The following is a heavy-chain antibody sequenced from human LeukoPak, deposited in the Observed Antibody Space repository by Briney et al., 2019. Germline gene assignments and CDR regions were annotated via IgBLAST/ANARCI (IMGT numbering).Heavy chain of an antibody. CDR3: ARDNCVDY. CDR1: GFTFSRYS. Sequence: GGPLRLSCAASGFTFSRYSMHWVRQAPGKGLEWVSSITGRSSSIYYPDSVRGRFTISRDNAKNSLYLQMISLRAEDTAVYYCARDNCVDYWGQGILVTVCS. V-gene: IGHV3-21*01. J-gene: IGHJ4*02. CDR2: ITGRSSSI. D-gene: IGHD1-20*01.